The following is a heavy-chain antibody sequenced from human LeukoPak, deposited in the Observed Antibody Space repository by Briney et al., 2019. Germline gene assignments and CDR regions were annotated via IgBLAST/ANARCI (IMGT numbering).Heavy chain of an antibody. CDR1: GFTVSTNY. J-gene: IGHJ4*02. CDR2: IYSDGKT. Sequence: PGGSLRLSCAASGFTVSTNYMSWVRQAPGKGLEWVAVIYSDGKTYYADSVKGRFTISRDNPKNTRWLQTNSLRAEDTAVYYCARIHSGDDFWGQGTLVTVSS. CDR3: ARIHSGDDF. D-gene: IGHD5-12*01. V-gene: IGHV3-53*01.